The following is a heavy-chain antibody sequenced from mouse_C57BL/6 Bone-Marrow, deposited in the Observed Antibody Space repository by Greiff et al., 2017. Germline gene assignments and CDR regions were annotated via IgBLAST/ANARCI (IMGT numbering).Heavy chain of an antibody. D-gene: IGHD1-1*01. CDR3: ARRFIYYYGSSYPYAMDY. CDR1: GYTFTSYW. V-gene: IGHV1-64*01. J-gene: IGHJ4*01. Sequence: VQLQQPGAELVKPGASVKLSCKASGYTFTSYWMHWVKQRPGQGLEWIGMIHPNSGSTNYNEKFKSKATLTVDKSSSTAYMQLSSLTSEDSAVYYCARRFIYYYGSSYPYAMDYWGQGTSVTVSS. CDR2: IHPNSGST.